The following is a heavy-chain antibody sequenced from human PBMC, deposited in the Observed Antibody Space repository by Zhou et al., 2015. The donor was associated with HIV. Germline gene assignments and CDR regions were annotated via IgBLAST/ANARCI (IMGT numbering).Heavy chain of an antibody. CDR1: GYTFTTYD. V-gene: IGHV1-8*01. Sequence: QVQLVQSGAEVKKPGASVKVSCKASGYTFTTYDITWVRQATGQGLEWMGWMNPKSGNTGYAQKFQGRVTMTRNTSISTAYMVLNNLGSQDTAVYYCARGKGWLQPFDYWGQGTLVSVSS. CDR3: ARGKGWLQPFDY. J-gene: IGHJ4*02. D-gene: IGHD5-24*01. CDR2: MNPKSGNT.